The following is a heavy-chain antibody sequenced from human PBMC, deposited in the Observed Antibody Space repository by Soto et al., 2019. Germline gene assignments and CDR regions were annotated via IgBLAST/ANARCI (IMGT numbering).Heavy chain of an antibody. Sequence: PGGSLRLSCAASGFTFSSYGMHWVRQAPGKGLEWVAVISYDGSNKYYADSVKGRFTISRDNSKNTLYLQMNSLRAEDTAVYYCAKGPITMVRETRPYYYYGMDVWGQGTTVTVSS. CDR3: AKGPITMVRETRPYYYYGMDV. J-gene: IGHJ6*02. CDR1: GFTFSSYG. CDR2: ISYDGSNK. V-gene: IGHV3-30*18. D-gene: IGHD3-10*01.